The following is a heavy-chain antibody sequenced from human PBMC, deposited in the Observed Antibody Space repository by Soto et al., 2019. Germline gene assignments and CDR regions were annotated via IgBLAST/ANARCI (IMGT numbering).Heavy chain of an antibody. Sequence: QVQLVESGGGVVQPGRSLRLSCAASGFTFSSYGMHWVRQAPGKGLEWVAVISYDGSNKYYADSVKGRFTISRDNSKNTLYLQRNSLRAEATAVYYCAKDLYYYNSSVSDGYYYYVRDVWGKGTPFPFSS. D-gene: IGHD3-22*01. CDR2: ISYDGSNK. CDR3: AKDLYYYNSSVSDGYYYYVRDV. CDR1: GFTFSSYG. V-gene: IGHV3-30*18. J-gene: IGHJ6*04.